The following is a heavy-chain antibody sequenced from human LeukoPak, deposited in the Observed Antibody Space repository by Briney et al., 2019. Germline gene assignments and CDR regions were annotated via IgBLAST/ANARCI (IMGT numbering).Heavy chain of an antibody. Sequence: SETLSLTCSVYGGSISSSSYYWGWIRQTPGKGLEWIGSIYYSGSTYYNPSLKSRVTISVDTSKNQFSLKLSSVTAADTAVYYCARPVPSSGLDYWGQGTLVTVSS. CDR2: IYYSGST. J-gene: IGHJ4*02. V-gene: IGHV4-39*01. CDR1: GGSISSSSYY. CDR3: ARPVPSSGLDY. D-gene: IGHD6-6*01.